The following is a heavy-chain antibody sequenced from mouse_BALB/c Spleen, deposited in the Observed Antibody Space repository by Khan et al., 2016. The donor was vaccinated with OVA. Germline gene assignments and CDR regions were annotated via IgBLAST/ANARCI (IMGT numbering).Heavy chain of an antibody. Sequence: VQLQESGAELVKPGASVKLSCKASGYTFTSYYMYWVKQRPGQGLEWIGGIFPSTVDTFFNEKFKSKATLSVDSSSSTAYMQLSSLTSEDSAVYYCTRTGYGNPSAYWGQGNVVTVAA. CDR2: IFPSTVDT. CDR3: TRTGYGNPSAY. J-gene: IGHJ3*01. CDR1: GYTFTSYY. D-gene: IGHD2-1*01. V-gene: IGHV1S81*02.